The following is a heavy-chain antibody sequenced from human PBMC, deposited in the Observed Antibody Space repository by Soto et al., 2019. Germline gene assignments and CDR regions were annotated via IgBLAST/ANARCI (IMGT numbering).Heavy chain of an antibody. Sequence: ASVKVSCKASGYTFTDYYMHWVRQAPGQGLEWMGWINPNSGGTNYAQKFQGRVTMTRDTSISTAYMELSRLRSDDTAVYYCARKLELRGSYYYYYDMDVWGQGTTVTAP. CDR1: GYTFTDYY. CDR3: ARKLELRGSYYYYYDMDV. CDR2: INPNSGGT. V-gene: IGHV1-2*02. J-gene: IGHJ6*02. D-gene: IGHD1-7*01.